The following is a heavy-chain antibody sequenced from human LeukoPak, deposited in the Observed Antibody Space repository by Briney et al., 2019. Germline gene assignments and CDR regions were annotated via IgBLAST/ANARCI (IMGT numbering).Heavy chain of an antibody. V-gene: IGHV1-3*04. CDR3: ARVPLHDASGHYYPH. CDR1: GYTFTNYG. CDR2: INTGNGNT. Sequence: ASVKVSCKTSGYTFTNYGMHWVRQAPRQSLEWMGWINTGNGNTKSSQKFQDRVTLTRDTSASTAYMELNSLSSEDTAVYYCARVPLHDASGHYYPHWGQGTLVIVSS. J-gene: IGHJ1*01. D-gene: IGHD3-22*01.